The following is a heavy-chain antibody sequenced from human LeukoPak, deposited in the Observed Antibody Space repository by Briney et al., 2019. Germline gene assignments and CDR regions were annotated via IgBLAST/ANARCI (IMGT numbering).Heavy chain of an antibody. V-gene: IGHV3-48*03. J-gene: IGHJ6*03. D-gene: IGHD6-13*01. CDR1: GFTFSSYE. CDR2: ISSSGSTI. Sequence: GGSLRLSCAASGFTFSSYEMHWVRQAPGKGLEWVSYISSSGSTIYYADSVKGRFTISRDNAKNSLYLQMNSLRAEDTAVYYCAREGTSSSWYLGYYYYYMDVWGKGTTVTVSS. CDR3: AREGTSSSWYLGYYYYYMDV.